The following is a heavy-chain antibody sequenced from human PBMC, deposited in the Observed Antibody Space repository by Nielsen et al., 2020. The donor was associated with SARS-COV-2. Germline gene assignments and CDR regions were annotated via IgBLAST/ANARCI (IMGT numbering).Heavy chain of an antibody. CDR2: VIYSGVST. CDR1: GGSISSYY. D-gene: IGHD3-10*01. J-gene: IGHJ3*02. Sequence: SETLSLTCTVSGGSISSYYWSWVRQPPGKGLEWIGYVIYSGVSTNYNPSVRGVTISVDTSKNQFSLRLNSVTAADTALYYCARSVDASVGGAFDIWGQGKMVTVSS. CDR3: ARSVDASVGGAFDI. V-gene: IGHV4-59*01.